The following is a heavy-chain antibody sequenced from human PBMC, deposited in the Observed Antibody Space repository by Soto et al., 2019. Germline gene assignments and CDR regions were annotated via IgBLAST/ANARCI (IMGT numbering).Heavy chain of an antibody. CDR3: VRDGGSPDTDFAC. Sequence: EVQLMESGRGLVQPGGSLRLSCAASAFTFTNYWTHWVRQAPGKGLVWVSCISGDGSETTYADSVKGRFTLSRDNPKRTVYLQMTSLRAEDTAMDYCVRDGGSPDTDFACWGQGTLVTVSS. J-gene: IGHJ4*02. CDR2: ISGDGSET. D-gene: IGHD2-2*02. CDR1: AFTFTNYW. V-gene: IGHV3-74*01.